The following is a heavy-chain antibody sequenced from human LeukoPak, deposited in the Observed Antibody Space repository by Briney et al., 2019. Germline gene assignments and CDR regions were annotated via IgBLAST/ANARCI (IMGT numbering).Heavy chain of an antibody. V-gene: IGHV3-48*01. D-gene: IGHD2-2*01. CDR2: ISSSSRTI. J-gene: IGHJ4*02. Sequence: PGGSLRLSCAASGFTFSDYSMNWVRQAPGKGLEWLSYISSSSRTIYYADSVKGRFTISRDNSKNTLYLQMNSLRAEDTAVYYCAKDGFRWGIVVVPAAIPYWGQGTLVTVSS. CDR3: AKDGFRWGIVVVPAAIPY. CDR1: GFTFSDYS.